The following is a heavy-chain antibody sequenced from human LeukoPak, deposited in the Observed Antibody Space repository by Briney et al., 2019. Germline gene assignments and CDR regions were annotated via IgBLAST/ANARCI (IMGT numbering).Heavy chain of an antibody. J-gene: IGHJ4*02. Sequence: QSGGSLRLSCAASGFTFSSYAMSWVRQAPGKGLEWVSAISGSGGTTYYADSVKGRFTISRDNSKNTLYLQMDSLRVEDTAVYYCAKGLGKATVTPLGFWGQGTLVTVSS. CDR3: AKGLGKATVTPLGF. CDR1: GFTFSSYA. V-gene: IGHV3-23*01. D-gene: IGHD4-11*01. CDR2: ISGSGGTT.